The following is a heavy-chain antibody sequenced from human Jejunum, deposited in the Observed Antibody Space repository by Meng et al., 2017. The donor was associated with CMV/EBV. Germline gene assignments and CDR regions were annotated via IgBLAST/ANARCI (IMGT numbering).Heavy chain of an antibody. D-gene: IGHD4-17*01. V-gene: IGHV3-48*03. CDR2: ISSSSDSI. J-gene: IGHJ6*02. CDR3: ARVRGLDV. CDR1: GFIFSSYE. Sequence: SCAASGFIFSSYEMNWVRQAPGKGLEWISYISSSSDSIYYADSLKGRFSISRDNAKNLLYLQMNSLRAEDTAVYYCARVRGLDVWGQGTTVTVSS.